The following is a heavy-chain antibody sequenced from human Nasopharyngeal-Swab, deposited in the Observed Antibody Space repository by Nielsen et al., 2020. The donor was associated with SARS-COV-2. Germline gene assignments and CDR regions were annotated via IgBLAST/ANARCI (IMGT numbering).Heavy chain of an antibody. Sequence: VRQMPGKCLAWRGRIDPSDSYTNYSPSFQGHVTISADKSISTAYLQWSSLKASDTAMYYCARQFRGYYDSSGPLSWFDPWGQGTLVTVSS. CDR2: IDPSDSYT. J-gene: IGHJ5*02. V-gene: IGHV5-10-1*01. CDR3: ARQFRGYYDSSGPLSWFDP. D-gene: IGHD3-22*01.